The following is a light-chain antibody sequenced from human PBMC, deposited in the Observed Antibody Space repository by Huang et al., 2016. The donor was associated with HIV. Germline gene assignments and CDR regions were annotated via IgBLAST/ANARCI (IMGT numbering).Light chain of an antibody. J-gene: IGKJ2*01. CDR3: QQRSHWRT. CDR2: DAS. CDR1: QSIDNY. Sequence: EIVLTQSPVTLSRSPGERATLSCRASQSIDNYLAWYQQKPGQAPRLIIYDASDRVTGVPARFSGSGSGTDFTLTISSLEPEDFAVYYCQQRSHWRTFGQGTKLEIK. V-gene: IGKV3-11*01.